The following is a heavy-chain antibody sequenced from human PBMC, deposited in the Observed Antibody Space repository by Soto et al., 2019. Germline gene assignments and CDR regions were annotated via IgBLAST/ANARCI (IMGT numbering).Heavy chain of an antibody. Sequence: SETLSLTCAITGDSVSSNSAGWSWVRQSPSRGLEWLGRTYYRSKWYYEYAVSVRGRITINPDTSKNQYSLQLNSVTPEDTAVYFCARGEQYSGRIFDYWGQGTLVTVSS. CDR2: TYYRSKWYY. CDR3: ARGEQYSGRIFDY. D-gene: IGHD1-26*01. V-gene: IGHV6-1*01. J-gene: IGHJ4*01. CDR1: GDSVSSNSAG.